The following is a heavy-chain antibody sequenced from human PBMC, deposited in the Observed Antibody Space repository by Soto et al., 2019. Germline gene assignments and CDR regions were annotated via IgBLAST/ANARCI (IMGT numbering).Heavy chain of an antibody. Sequence: QVQLQESGPGLLEPLETLSLTCSVSGVSLNSGHYYWVWVRQSPGKGLAWIASVYYDESTYYNPSLKSRVTISIDKPRNQFSLTLKSVTAADTAVYYRGKVLIGATRHADVDSWGQGARVTVSS. D-gene: IGHD2-15*01. CDR1: GVSLNSGHYY. CDR2: VYYDEST. V-gene: IGHV4-39*01. CDR3: GKVLIGATRHADVDS. J-gene: IGHJ4*02.